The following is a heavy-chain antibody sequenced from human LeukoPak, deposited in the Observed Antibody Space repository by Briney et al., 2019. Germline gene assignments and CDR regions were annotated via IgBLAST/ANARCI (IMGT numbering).Heavy chain of an antibody. V-gene: IGHV1-18*01. CDR2: ISAYNGNT. CDR1: GYTFTSYG. CDR3: ARDSRIVLMVYANPHFDY. Sequence: ASVKVSCKASGYTFTSYGISWVRQAPGQGLEWMGWISAYNGNTDYAQKLQGRVTMTSDTSTSTAYMGLRSLRSDDTAVYYCARDSRIVLMVYANPHFDYWGQGTLVTVSS. D-gene: IGHD2-8*01. J-gene: IGHJ4*02.